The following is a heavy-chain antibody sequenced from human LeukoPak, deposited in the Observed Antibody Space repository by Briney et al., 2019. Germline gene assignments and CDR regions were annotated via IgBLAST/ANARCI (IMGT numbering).Heavy chain of an antibody. CDR2: ISGSGGST. J-gene: IGHJ4*02. Sequence: PGGSLRLSCAASGLTFSSYAMSWVRQAPGKGLEWVSAISGSGGSTYYADSVKGRFTISRDNSKNTLYLQMNSLRAEDTAVYYCTKSEHLVAAAGTYYFDYWGQGTLVTVSS. CDR1: GLTFSSYA. V-gene: IGHV3-23*01. D-gene: IGHD6-13*01. CDR3: TKSEHLVAAAGTYYFDY.